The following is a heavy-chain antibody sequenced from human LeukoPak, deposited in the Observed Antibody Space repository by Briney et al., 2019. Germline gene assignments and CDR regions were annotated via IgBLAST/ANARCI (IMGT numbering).Heavy chain of an antibody. CDR3: AKTSYGGSGTYMGSTDY. D-gene: IGHD3-10*01. CDR2: ISGSGGST. CDR1: GFTFSSYA. J-gene: IGHJ4*02. V-gene: IGHV3-23*01. Sequence: GGSLRLSCAASGFTFSSYAMTWVRQAPGKGLEWVSAISGSGGSTYYADSVKGRFTISRDNSKNTLYLQMNSLRAEDTAIYYCAKTSYGGSGTYMGSTDYWGQGTLVTVSS.